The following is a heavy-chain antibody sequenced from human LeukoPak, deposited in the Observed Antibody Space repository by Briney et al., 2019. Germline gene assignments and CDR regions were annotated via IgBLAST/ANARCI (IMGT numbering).Heavy chain of an antibody. Sequence: GGSLRLSCAASGFTFNSYGMHWVRQAPGKGLEWVAVISYDGNYKYYAHSVEGRFTISRDNSKNTLYLQMNSLRTEDTAVYYCAKEWASGYNYGYNDYWGQGTLVTVSS. D-gene: IGHD5-18*01. CDR3: AKEWASGYNYGYNDY. CDR1: GFTFNSYG. V-gene: IGHV3-30*18. J-gene: IGHJ4*02. CDR2: ISYDGNYK.